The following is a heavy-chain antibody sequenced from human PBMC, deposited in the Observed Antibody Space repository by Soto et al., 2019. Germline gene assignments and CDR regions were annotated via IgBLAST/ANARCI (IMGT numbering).Heavy chain of an antibody. D-gene: IGHD2-2*03. CDR2: INHSGST. Sequence: SETLSLTCTVPGGSISSGGYYWSWIRQHPGKGLEWIGEINHSGSTNYNPSLKSRVTISVDTSKNQFSLKLSSVTAADTAVYYCARGPGYCSSTSCYGNYYYYYGMDVWGQGTTVTVSS. V-gene: IGHV4-31*03. CDR3: ARGPGYCSSTSCYGNYYYYYGMDV. CDR1: GGSISSGGYY. J-gene: IGHJ6*02.